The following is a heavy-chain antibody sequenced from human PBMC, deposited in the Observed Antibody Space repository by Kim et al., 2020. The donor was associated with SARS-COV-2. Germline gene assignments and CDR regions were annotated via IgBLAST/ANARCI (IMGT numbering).Heavy chain of an antibody. D-gene: IGHD3-16*02. CDR3: ARDPIWGSYRYPEPLDY. V-gene: IGHV3-11*06. Sequence: VKGRFTIYRDNAKKSLYLQMNSLRAEDTAVYYCARDPIWGSYRYPEPLDYWGQGTLVTVSS. J-gene: IGHJ4*02.